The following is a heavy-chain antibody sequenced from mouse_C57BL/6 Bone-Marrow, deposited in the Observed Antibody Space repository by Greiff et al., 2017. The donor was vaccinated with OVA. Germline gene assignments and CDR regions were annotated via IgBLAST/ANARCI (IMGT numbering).Heavy chain of an antibody. CDR3: ARDLPYYFDY. Sequence: EVHLVESGGGLVKPGGSLKLSCAASGFTFSSYAMSWVRQTPEKRLEWVATISDGGSYTYYPDNVKGRFTISRDNAKNNLYLQMSHLKSEDTAMYYCARDLPYYFDYWGRGTTLTVSS. J-gene: IGHJ2*01. CDR2: ISDGGSYT. V-gene: IGHV5-4*01. CDR1: GFTFSSYA.